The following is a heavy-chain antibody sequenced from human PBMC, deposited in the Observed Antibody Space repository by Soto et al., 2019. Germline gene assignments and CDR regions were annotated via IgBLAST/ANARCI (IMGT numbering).Heavy chain of an antibody. J-gene: IGHJ5*02. CDR3: ARGPRFYGSGRLRDWFDP. Sequence: GASVNVSCKASGYTFTGYYMHWVRQAPGQGLEWMGWINPNSGGTNYAQKFQGWVTMTRDTSISTAYMELSRLRSDDTAVYYCARGPRFYGSGRLRDWFDPWGQGTLVTVSS. D-gene: IGHD3-10*01. CDR1: GYTFTGYY. CDR2: INPNSGGT. V-gene: IGHV1-2*04.